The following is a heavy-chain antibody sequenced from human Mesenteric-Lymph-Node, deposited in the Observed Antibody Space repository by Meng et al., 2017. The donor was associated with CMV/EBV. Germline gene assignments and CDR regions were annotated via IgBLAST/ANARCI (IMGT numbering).Heavy chain of an antibody. CDR3: ARCVVPAAMTIYSNYPYYYYGMDV. CDR2: IIPIFGTA. CDR1: EGTFSSYA. V-gene: IGHV1-69*05. D-gene: IGHD2-2*01. Sequence: SVKVSCKASEGTFSSYAISWVRQAPGQGLEWMGGIIPIFGTANYAQKFQGRVTITTDESTSTAYMELSSLRSEDTAVYYCARCVVPAAMTIYSNYPYYYYGMDVWGQGTTVTVSS. J-gene: IGHJ6*02.